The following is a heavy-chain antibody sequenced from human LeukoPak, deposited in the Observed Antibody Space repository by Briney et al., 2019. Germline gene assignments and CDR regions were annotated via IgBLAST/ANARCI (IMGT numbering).Heavy chain of an antibody. V-gene: IGHV4-59*01. CDR1: GGSISSYY. CDR2: IYYSGST. CDR3: ARTTEGYCRGRSCYSSYYYMDV. Sequence: WETLSLTCTVSGGSISSYYWSWIRQPPGKGLEWFGYIYYSGSTNYNPSLKSRVTISVDTSKNQFSLKLCSVNAADTAVYYCARTTEGYCRGRSCYSSYYYMDVWDKGTTVTVSS. D-gene: IGHD2-15*01. J-gene: IGHJ6*03.